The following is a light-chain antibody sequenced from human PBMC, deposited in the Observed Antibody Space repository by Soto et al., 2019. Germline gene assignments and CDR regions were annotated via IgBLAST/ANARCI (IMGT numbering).Light chain of an antibody. CDR3: QQRSNWPSIT. CDR2: GAS. Sequence: EKVVTQSGSTMSVSPGERAALFCGPSQSVSSNLAWYQQKPGQAPRLLIYGASTRATGIPDRFSGSGSGTEFTLSISSLQSEDFAVYYCQQRSNWPSITFGQGSRLEIK. J-gene: IGKJ5*01. CDR1: QSVSSN. V-gene: IGKV3-15*01.